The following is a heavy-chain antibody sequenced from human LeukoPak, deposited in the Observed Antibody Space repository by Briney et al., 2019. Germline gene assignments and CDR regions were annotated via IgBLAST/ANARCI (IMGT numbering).Heavy chain of an antibody. CDR1: GYPFTSNG. Sequence: GASVTVSCTASGYPFTSNGISWVRQAPGQGLEWMGWIGADGANTKYAQKLQGRVTMTADTSTTTVYMELRSLRSDDTALYYCARDVLGATCGFDFWGQGTLVTVSS. CDR3: ARDVLGATCGFDF. D-gene: IGHD1-26*01. V-gene: IGHV1-18*01. J-gene: IGHJ4*02. CDR2: IGADGANT.